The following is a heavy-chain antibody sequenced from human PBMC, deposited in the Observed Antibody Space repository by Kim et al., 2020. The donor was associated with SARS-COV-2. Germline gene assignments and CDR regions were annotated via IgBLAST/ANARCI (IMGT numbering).Heavy chain of an antibody. CDR3: AAYDILTGYPPGGWFDP. D-gene: IGHD3-9*01. CDR1: GGSISSYY. Sequence: SETLSLTCTVSGGSISSYYWSWIRQPPGKGLEWIGYIYYSGSTNYNPSLKSRVTISVDTSKNQFSLKLSSVTAADTAVYYCAAYDILTGYPPGGWFDPWGQGTPVTVSS. J-gene: IGHJ5*02. CDR2: IYYSGST. V-gene: IGHV4-59*13.